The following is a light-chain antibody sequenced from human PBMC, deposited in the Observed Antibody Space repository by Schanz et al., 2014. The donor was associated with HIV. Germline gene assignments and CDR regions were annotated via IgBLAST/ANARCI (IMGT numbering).Light chain of an antibody. Sequence: QSVLTQPPSVSGAPGQRVTISCTGTRSNIGTGFDVHWYQLLPGTAPKVLIFANTHRPSGVPDRFSGSKSGNAASLTVSGLQADDEADYYCSSFAGRRNLLFGGGTKLTVL. CDR1: RSNIGTGFD. CDR2: ANT. J-gene: IGLJ3*02. V-gene: IGLV1-40*01. CDR3: SSFAGRRNLL.